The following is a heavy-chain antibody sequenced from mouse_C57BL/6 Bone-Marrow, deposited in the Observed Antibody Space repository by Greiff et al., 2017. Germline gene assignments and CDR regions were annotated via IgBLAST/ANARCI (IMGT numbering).Heavy chain of an antibody. Sequence: QVQLQQSGPELVKPGASVQMSCKASGYTFTSYWITWVKQRPGQGLEWIGDIYPGSGSTNYNEKFKSKATLTVDTSSSTAYMQLSSLTSEDSAVYYCARRRSGYVWFAYWGQGTLVTVSA. V-gene: IGHV1-55*01. D-gene: IGHD3-2*02. CDR3: ARRRSGYVWFAY. CDR1: GYTFTSYW. J-gene: IGHJ3*01. CDR2: IYPGSGST.